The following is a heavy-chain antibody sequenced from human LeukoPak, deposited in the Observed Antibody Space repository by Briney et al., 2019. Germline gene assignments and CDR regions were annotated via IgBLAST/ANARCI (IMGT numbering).Heavy chain of an antibody. V-gene: IGHV1-2*02. CDR3: ARDRRHYYDSSGSVVSDY. Sequence: ASVTVSSKASGYTFTGYYMHWVRQAPGQGLEWMGWINPNSGGTNYAQKFQGRVTMTRDTSISTAYMELSRLRSDDTAVYYCARDRRHYYDSSGSVVSDYWGQGTLVTVSS. CDR2: INPNSGGT. CDR1: GYTFTGYY. J-gene: IGHJ4*02. D-gene: IGHD3-22*01.